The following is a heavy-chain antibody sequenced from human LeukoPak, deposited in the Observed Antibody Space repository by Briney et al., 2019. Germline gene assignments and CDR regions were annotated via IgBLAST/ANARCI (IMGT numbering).Heavy chain of an antibody. Sequence: GGSLRLSCAASGFTFSSYAMNWVRQAPGKGLEWVSSISTSSSYIYYADSVKGRFTISRDNARNSLYLQMNTLRAEDTAVYSCARGADGVSSNSRGWFDPWGQGTLVTVSS. CDR2: ISTSSSYI. V-gene: IGHV3-21*01. D-gene: IGHD2-15*01. CDR1: GFTFSSYA. CDR3: ARGADGVSSNSRGWFDP. J-gene: IGHJ5*02.